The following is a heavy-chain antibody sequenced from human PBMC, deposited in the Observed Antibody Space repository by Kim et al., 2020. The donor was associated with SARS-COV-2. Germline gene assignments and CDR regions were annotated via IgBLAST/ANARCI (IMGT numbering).Heavy chain of an antibody. CDR3: ARRDSGGAGWDFDF. CDR1: GFTFSSYG. CDR2: ISSTGSGI. Sequence: GGSLRLSCAASGFTFSSYGMHWVRQAPGKGLECVSGISSTGSGIYYANSVKGRFTIYRDNAKNTLYLQMASLRAEDTAVYYCARRDSGGAGWDFDFWGQG. V-gene: IGHV3-64*01. J-gene: IGHJ4*02. D-gene: IGHD1-26*01.